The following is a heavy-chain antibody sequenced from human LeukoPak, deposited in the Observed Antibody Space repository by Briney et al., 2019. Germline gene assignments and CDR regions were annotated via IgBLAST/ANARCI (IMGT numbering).Heavy chain of an antibody. V-gene: IGHV4-59*02. D-gene: IGHD3-10*01. CDR3: ARGGARGSSAFDV. CDR1: GGSVNDYY. Sequence: SETLPLTCTVSGGSVNDYYWNWIRQPPGKGLEWIGYIYYSGSTDYNPSLKSRVTMSIDTSKNQFSLKLNSVTAADTAVYYCARGGARGSSAFDVWGQGTMVIVSA. J-gene: IGHJ3*01. CDR2: IYYSGST.